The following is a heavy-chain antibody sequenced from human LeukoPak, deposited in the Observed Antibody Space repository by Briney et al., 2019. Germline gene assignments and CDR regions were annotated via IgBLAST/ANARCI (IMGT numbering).Heavy chain of an antibody. J-gene: IGHJ4*02. Sequence: PGGSLRLSCAASGFTFSNYNMNWVRQAPGKGLQWVSYISSSSGAIYYADSVKGRFTISRDNAKNSLYLQMNSLRDEDTAVYYCARIVRAATGVIYFDYWGQGTQVTVSS. CDR1: GFTFSNYN. CDR2: ISSSSGAI. D-gene: IGHD6-13*01. V-gene: IGHV3-48*02. CDR3: ARIVRAATGVIYFDY.